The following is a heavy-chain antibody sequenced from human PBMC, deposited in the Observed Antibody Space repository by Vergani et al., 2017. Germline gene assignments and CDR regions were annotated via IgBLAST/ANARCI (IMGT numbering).Heavy chain of an antibody. V-gene: IGHV1-24*01. CDR3: ATGVTIVGATREGGSYYYYGMDV. CDR1: VYTLTELS. J-gene: IGHJ6*02. Sequence: QVQLVQSGAEVKKPGASVKVSCKVSVYTLTELSMHWVRQAPGKGLEWMGGFDPEDGETIYAQKFQGRVTMTGDTSTDTAYVELRRLRSEDTAVYYCATGVTIVGATREGGSYYYYGMDVWGQGTTVTVSS. CDR2: FDPEDGET. D-gene: IGHD1-26*01.